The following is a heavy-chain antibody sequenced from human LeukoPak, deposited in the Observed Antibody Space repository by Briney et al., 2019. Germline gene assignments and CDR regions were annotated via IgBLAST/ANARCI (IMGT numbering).Heavy chain of an antibody. V-gene: IGHV3-74*01. Sequence: GGSLRLSCAASGFTFSSYSMNWVRQAPGKGLVWVSRTKGDGSSTSYADSVKGRFTISRDNAKNTLHLQMDSLRAEDTAVYYCARSDWLDSWGQGTLVIVSS. CDR2: TKGDGSST. J-gene: IGHJ5*01. CDR3: ARSDWLDS. CDR1: GFTFSSYS.